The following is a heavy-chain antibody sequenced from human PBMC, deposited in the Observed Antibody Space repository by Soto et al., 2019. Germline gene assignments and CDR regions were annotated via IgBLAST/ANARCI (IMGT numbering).Heavy chain of an antibody. Sequence: GGSLRLSCAASGLTFSSYAMSWVRQAQGKGLEWDSAISGSGGSTYYTDSVKGRFTISRDNTKNSMYLQMNSLRAEDTDVYYCAEDSNYLPSIWFDPWGQGTLVTVSS. J-gene: IGHJ5*02. CDR3: AEDSNYLPSIWFDP. CDR1: GLTFSSYA. D-gene: IGHD4-4*01. V-gene: IGHV3-23*01. CDR2: ISGSGGST.